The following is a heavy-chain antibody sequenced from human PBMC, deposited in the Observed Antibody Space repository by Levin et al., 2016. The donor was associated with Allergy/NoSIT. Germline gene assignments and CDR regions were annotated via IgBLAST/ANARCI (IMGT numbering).Heavy chain of an antibody. CDR3: ARDLGYDSSGYQRDY. Sequence: GRSLKISCAASGFTFSSYAMHWVRQAPGKGLEWVAVISYDGSNKYYADSVKGRFTISRDNSKNTLYLQMNSLRAEDTAVYYCARDLGYDSSGYQRDYWGQGTLVTVSS. J-gene: IGHJ4*02. CDR1: GFTFSSYA. V-gene: IGHV3-30*04. CDR2: ISYDGSNK. D-gene: IGHD3-22*01.